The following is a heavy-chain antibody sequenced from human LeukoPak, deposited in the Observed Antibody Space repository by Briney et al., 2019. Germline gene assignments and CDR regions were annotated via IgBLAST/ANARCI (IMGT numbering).Heavy chain of an antibody. D-gene: IGHD1-20*01. Sequence: SETLSLTCTVSGGSISSSSYYWGWIRQPPGKGLEWIGSIYYSGSTYYNPPLKSRVTISVDTSKNQFSLKLSSVTAADTAVYYCARDNFGFDYWGQGTLVTVSS. V-gene: IGHV4-39*02. CDR1: GGSISSSSYY. CDR3: ARDNFGFDY. J-gene: IGHJ4*02. CDR2: IYYSGST.